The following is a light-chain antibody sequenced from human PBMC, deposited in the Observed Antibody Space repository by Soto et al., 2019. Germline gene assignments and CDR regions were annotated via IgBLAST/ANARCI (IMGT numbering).Light chain of an antibody. CDR2: AAH. Sequence: DIQVTQSPSSLSASVGDRVTITCRTSQSISSYLNWYQLKPGNAPKLLIYAAHSLQSGVPSRFRGSGSGTDFTLTIYSLQPEDFTTYFCQQSYTTPWTFAQGTQVEVK. J-gene: IGKJ1*01. V-gene: IGKV1-39*01. CDR1: QSISSY. CDR3: QQSYTTPWT.